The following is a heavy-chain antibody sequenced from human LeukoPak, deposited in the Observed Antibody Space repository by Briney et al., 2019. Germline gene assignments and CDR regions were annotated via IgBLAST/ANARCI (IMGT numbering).Heavy chain of an antibody. CDR1: GFTFSSYD. CDR3: ARASSPAFDY. CDR2: ISYDGSNK. Sequence: GGSLRLSCAASGFTFSSYDMHWVRQAPGKGLEWVAVISYDGSNKYYAASVKGRFTISRDNPKNTLYLQMTSLRAEDTAVYYCARASSPAFDYWGRGTLVTVSS. J-gene: IGHJ4*02. D-gene: IGHD6-19*01. V-gene: IGHV3-30*03.